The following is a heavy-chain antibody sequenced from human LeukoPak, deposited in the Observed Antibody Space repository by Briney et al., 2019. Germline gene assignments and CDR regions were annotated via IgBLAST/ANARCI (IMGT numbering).Heavy chain of an antibody. V-gene: IGHV3-23*01. J-gene: IGHJ4*02. CDR1: GFTFSSYA. CDR2: ISGSGGST. CDR3: ARDKVFMAGTPYYFDY. Sequence: PGGSLRLSCAASGFTFSSYAMSWVRQAPGKGLEWVSAISGSGGSTYYADSVKGRFTISRDNAKNSLYLQMNSLRAEDTAVYYCARDKVFMAGTPYYFDYWGQGTLVTVSS. D-gene: IGHD6-19*01.